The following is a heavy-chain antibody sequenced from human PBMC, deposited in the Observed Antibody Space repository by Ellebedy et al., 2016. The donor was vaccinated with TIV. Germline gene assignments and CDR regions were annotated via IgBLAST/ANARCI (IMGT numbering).Heavy chain of an antibody. CDR3: ARGLTMYYFDY. J-gene: IGHJ4*02. CDR1: GFTFSSYS. D-gene: IGHD3-10*02. V-gene: IGHV3-48*02. CDR2: ISSSSTI. Sequence: GGSLRLSCAASGFTFSSYSMNWVRQALGKGLEWVSYISSSSTIYYADSVKGRFTISRDNAKNSLYLQMNSLRDEDTAVYYCARGLTMYYFDYWGQGTLVTVSS.